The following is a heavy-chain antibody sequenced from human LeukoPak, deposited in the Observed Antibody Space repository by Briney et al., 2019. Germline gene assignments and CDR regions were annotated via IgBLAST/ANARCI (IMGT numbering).Heavy chain of an antibody. CDR1: GGSISSYY. D-gene: IGHD7-27*01. V-gene: IGHV4-59*01. Sequence: SETLSLTCTVSGGSISSYYWSWIRQPPGKGLEWIGYIYYSGSTNYNPSLKSRVTISVDTSKNQFSLKLSSVTAADTAVYSCAREVTGDRYYFDYWGQGTLVTVSS. CDR2: IYYSGST. J-gene: IGHJ4*02. CDR3: AREVTGDRYYFDY.